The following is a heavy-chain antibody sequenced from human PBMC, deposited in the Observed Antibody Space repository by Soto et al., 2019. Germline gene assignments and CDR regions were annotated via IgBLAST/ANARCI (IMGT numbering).Heavy chain of an antibody. J-gene: IGHJ4*02. V-gene: IGHV3-73*02. CDR2: ISIKPNNYAT. CDR1: GFTFHGST. Sequence: DAQVVESGGGLVQPGESLKLSCVGSGFTFHGSTMHWVRQASGTGLEWIGLISIKPNNYATVYAASVTGRFTISRDDSNNTAYLQMNRLKTDDPAVYYLVRAYENSNYYLAYWGRGTLVTVSS. CDR3: VRAYENSNYYLAY. D-gene: IGHD3-22*01.